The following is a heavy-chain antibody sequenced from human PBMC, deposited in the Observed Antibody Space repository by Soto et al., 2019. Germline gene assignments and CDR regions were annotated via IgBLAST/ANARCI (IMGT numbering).Heavy chain of an antibody. CDR2: IKSKTDGGTT. D-gene: IGHD2-2*01. Sequence: EVQLVESGGGLVKPGGSLRLSCAASGFTFSNAWMNWVRQAPGKGLEWVGRIKSKTDGGTTDYAAPVKGRFTISRDDSKNTLYLQMNSLKTEDTAVYYCTTDIVVVPAAMPSIYWGQGTLVTVSS. CDR3: TTDIVVVPAAMPSIY. V-gene: IGHV3-15*07. CDR1: GFTFSNAW. J-gene: IGHJ4*02.